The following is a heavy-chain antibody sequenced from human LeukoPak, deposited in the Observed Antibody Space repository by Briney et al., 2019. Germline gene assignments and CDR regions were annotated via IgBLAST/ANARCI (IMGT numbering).Heavy chain of an antibody. V-gene: IGHV1-2*02. D-gene: IGHD4-17*01. J-gene: IGHJ5*02. CDR1: GYTFTGYY. CDR3: ARDHGDYVQYNWFDP. CDR2: INPNSGGT. Sequence: ASVKVSCKASGYTFTGYYIHWVRRAPGQGLEWLGWINPNSGGTKYAQKFQGRVTMTRDTSIRTAYMELSGLRSDDTAVYYCARDHGDYVQYNWFDPWGQGTLVTVSS.